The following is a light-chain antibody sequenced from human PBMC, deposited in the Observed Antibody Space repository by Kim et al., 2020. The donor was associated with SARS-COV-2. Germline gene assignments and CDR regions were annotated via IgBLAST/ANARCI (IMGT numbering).Light chain of an antibody. J-gene: IGKJ2*01. CDR2: AAS. CDR3: QQLNSYPPI. CDR1: QGISGY. Sequence: IQLTQSPSSLSASVGDRVTITCRTSQGISGYLAWFQQQPGKAPKLLIYAASTLQGGVPSRFSGSGSGTEFTLTIGSLQPEDFATYHCQQLNSYPPIFGQGTKLEI. V-gene: IGKV1-9*01.